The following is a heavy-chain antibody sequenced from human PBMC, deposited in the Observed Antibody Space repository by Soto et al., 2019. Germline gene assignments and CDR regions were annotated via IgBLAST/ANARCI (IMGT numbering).Heavy chain of an antibody. CDR2: IYYSGST. J-gene: IGHJ3*01. CDR3: SRLRLDWGAFDF. D-gene: IGHD3-16*01. CDR1: GGSISSYY. V-gene: IGHV4-59*08. Sequence: SQTLSLTCTFSGGSISSYYRLLIRQPPVKGLDWIGYIYYSGSTNYNPSLKSRVTISVDTSKHQFPLKLSYVAAAATAVYYCSRLRLDWGAFDFWGRGTMGTVSS.